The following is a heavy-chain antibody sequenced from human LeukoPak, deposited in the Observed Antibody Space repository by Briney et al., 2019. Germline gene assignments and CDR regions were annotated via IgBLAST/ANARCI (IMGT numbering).Heavy chain of an antibody. Sequence: GGSLRLSCTPSGFNFGNYGMSWFRQAPGKGLERVGFIRSNTHGGTTEYAASVKDRFTVSRDDSKSIAYLEMNSLKTEDTAVYYCTTEWNYYDTTGYPNRVGYWGQGTLVTVSS. CDR3: TTEWNYYDTTGYPNRVGY. J-gene: IGHJ4*02. V-gene: IGHV3-49*03. CDR1: GFNFGNYG. CDR2: IRSNTHGGTT. D-gene: IGHD3-22*01.